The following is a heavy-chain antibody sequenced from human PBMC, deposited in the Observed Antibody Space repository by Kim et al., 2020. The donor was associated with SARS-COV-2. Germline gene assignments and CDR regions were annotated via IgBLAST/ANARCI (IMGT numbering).Heavy chain of an antibody. Sequence: ASVKVSCKASGYTFTDYGFTWVRQAPGQGLEWMGWISAYNNKTHYVQSLQGRVTMTTDTSTSTVYMELRSLRFDDTAVYYCARDTYDDVWGSYRFLFYWGQGTLVTVSS. V-gene: IGHV1-18*04. CDR1: GYTFTDYG. D-gene: IGHD3-16*02. CDR2: ISAYNNKT. J-gene: IGHJ4*02. CDR3: ARDTYDDVWGSYRFLFY.